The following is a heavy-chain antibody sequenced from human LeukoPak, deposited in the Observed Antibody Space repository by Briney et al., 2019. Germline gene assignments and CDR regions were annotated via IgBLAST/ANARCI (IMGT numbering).Heavy chain of an antibody. Sequence: SETLSLTCTVSGGSISSSSYYWGWIRQPPGKGLEWIGSIYYSGSTYYNPSLKSRVTISVDTSKNQFSLKLSSVTAADTAVYYCARARVLWSGYYAPRWFDPWGQGTLVTVSS. J-gene: IGHJ5*02. CDR1: GGSISSSSYY. CDR3: ARARVLWSGYYAPRWFDP. V-gene: IGHV4-39*07. D-gene: IGHD3-3*01. CDR2: IYYSGST.